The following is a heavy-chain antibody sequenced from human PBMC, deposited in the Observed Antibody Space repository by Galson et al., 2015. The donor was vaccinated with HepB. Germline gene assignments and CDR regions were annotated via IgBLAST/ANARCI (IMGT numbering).Heavy chain of an antibody. Sequence: SCKASGYTFSSYAMHWVRQAPGQRLEWMGRINGGNGNTKYSQKLQGRVTITRDTSATTVYMELSSLRSEDTAVYYCARGPGVIAAYFDYWGQGTLVTVSS. CDR2: INGGNGNT. CDR3: ARGPGVIAAYFDY. CDR1: GYTFSSYA. J-gene: IGHJ4*02. D-gene: IGHD2-15*01. V-gene: IGHV1-3*01.